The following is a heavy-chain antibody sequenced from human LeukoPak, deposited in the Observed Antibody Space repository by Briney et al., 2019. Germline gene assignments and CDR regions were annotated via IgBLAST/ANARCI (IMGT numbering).Heavy chain of an antibody. V-gene: IGHV4-59*01. D-gene: IGHD5-24*01. J-gene: IGHJ5*02. CDR1: GDSISSYY. Sequence: PSETLSLTCTVSGDSISSYYWSWIRQPPGKGLEWIGYIYYSGSTNYNPSLKSRVTISVDTSKNQFSLKLSSVTAADTAVYYCARGLNRDGWFDPWGQGTLVTVSS. CDR3: ARGLNRDGWFDP. CDR2: IYYSGST.